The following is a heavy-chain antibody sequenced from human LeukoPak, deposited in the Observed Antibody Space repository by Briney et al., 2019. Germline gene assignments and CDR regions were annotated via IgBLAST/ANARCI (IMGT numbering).Heavy chain of an antibody. Sequence: GGSLRLSCAASGFTFRSYSMNWVRQAPGKGLEWVSSISSSSSYIYYADSVKGRFTISRDNAKNSLYLQMNSLRAEDTAVYYCARTRRDGYNYGDYWGQGTLVTVSS. D-gene: IGHD5-24*01. CDR1: GFTFRSYS. J-gene: IGHJ4*02. V-gene: IGHV3-21*01. CDR3: ARTRRDGYNYGDY. CDR2: ISSSSSYI.